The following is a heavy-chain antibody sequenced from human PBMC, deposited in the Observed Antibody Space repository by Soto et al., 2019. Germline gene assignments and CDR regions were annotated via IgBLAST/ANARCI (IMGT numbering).Heavy chain of an antibody. J-gene: IGHJ6*02. CDR3: ARAGGSCSGGSCTHRDFYGMDV. CDR2: INSDGSDT. V-gene: IGHV3-74*01. CDR1: GFTFSRFW. D-gene: IGHD2-15*01. Sequence: EVQLEESGGGLVQPGGSLRVSCAASGFTFSRFWMHWVRQAPGMGLVWVSRINSDGSDTNYADSVKGRFTISRDNAKNTLYLQMNSLRAEDTAVYYCARAGGSCSGGSCTHRDFYGMDVWGQGTTVTVSS.